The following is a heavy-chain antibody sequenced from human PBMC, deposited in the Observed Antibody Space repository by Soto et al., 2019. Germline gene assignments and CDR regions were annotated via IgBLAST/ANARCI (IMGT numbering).Heavy chain of an antibody. V-gene: IGHV1-46*01. CDR3: ARYDYNGYYFDY. Sequence: QVQLVQSGAEVKKPGASVKVSCKASGYTFSTYYMHWVRQAPGQGYEWMGIINPSGGSTTYAQNFQGRVTMTRDTSTTPVYMELSSLKSEDTAVYYCARYDYNGYYFDYWGQGTLVTVSS. D-gene: IGHD4-4*01. CDR2: INPSGGST. J-gene: IGHJ4*02. CDR1: GYTFSTYY.